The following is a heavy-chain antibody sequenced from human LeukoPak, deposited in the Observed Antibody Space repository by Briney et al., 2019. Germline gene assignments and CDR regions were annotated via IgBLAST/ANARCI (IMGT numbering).Heavy chain of an antibody. V-gene: IGHV1-58*02. CDR2: IVVGSGNT. CDR1: GFTFTNSA. D-gene: IGHD4-17*01. CDR3: AAAGDDYGDYVFDC. Sequence: SVKVSCKASGFTFTNSAMQWVRQARGQRLEWIGWIVVGSGNTNYAQKFQERVTITRDMSTSTAYMELSSLRSDDTAVYYCAAAGDDYGDYVFDCWGRGSLVTVSS. J-gene: IGHJ4*02.